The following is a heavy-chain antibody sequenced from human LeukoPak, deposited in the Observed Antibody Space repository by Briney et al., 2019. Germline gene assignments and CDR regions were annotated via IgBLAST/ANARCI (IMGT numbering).Heavy chain of an antibody. J-gene: IGHJ4*02. CDR3: ARGVDCSSTSCYRFDY. D-gene: IGHD2-2*01. V-gene: IGHV4-59*12. CDR1: GGSISSYY. Sequence: SETLSLTCTVSGGSISSYYWSWIRQPPGKGLEWIGYIYYSGSTNYNPSLKSRVTISVDTSKNQFSLKLSSVTAADTAVYYCARGVDCSSTSCYRFDYWGQGTLVTVSS. CDR2: IYYSGST.